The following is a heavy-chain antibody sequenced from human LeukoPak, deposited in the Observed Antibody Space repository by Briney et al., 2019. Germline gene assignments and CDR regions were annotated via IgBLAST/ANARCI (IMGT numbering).Heavy chain of an antibody. V-gene: IGHV4-61*02. Sequence: SETLSLTCTVSGGSISSGSYYWSWIRQPAGKGLEWIGRIYTSGSTNYNPSLKSRVTISVDTSKNQFSLKLSSVTAADTAVYYCARGDEYSSSSGDYWGQGTLVTVSS. D-gene: IGHD6-6*01. CDR3: ARGDEYSSSSGDY. CDR2: IYTSGST. J-gene: IGHJ4*02. CDR1: GGSISSGSYY.